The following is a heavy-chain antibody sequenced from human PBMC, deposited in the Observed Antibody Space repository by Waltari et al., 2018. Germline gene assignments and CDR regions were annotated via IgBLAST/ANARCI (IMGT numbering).Heavy chain of an antibody. Sequence: EVQLVESGGGLVQPGGSLRLSCAPSGLPFSGYRMTWFRHTPGKGLEWVSYISSSSSNIYYADSVKGRFTISRDNAKNSLYLQMNSLRAEDTAVYYCARGGLYYYGSVGGFDYWGQGTLVTVSS. CDR3: ARGGLYYYGSVGGFDY. V-gene: IGHV3-48*01. D-gene: IGHD3-10*01. CDR1: GLPFSGYR. J-gene: IGHJ4*02. CDR2: ISSSSSNI.